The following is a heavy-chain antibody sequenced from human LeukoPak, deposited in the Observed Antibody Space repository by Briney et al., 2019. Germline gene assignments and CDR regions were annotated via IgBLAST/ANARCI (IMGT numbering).Heavy chain of an antibody. D-gene: IGHD3-22*01. CDR3: ARGISWYHYDSSGYYPLYYYYYMDV. V-gene: IGHV4-34*01. CDR1: GGSFSGYY. Sequence: PSETLSLTCAVYGGSFSGYYWSWIRQPPGKGLEWIGEINHSGSTNYNPSLKSRVTISVDTSKNQFSLKLSSVTAADTAVYYCARGISWYHYDSSGYYPLYYYYYMDVWGKGTTVTVSS. J-gene: IGHJ6*03. CDR2: INHSGST.